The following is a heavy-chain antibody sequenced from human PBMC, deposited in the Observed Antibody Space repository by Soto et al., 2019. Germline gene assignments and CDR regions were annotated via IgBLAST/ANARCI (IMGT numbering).Heavy chain of an antibody. D-gene: IGHD3-22*01. CDR3: ARSFQYYYDSSGYYSY. CDR1: GYTFPSYA. V-gene: IGHV1-3*01. Sequence: ASVKVSCKASGYTFPSYAMHWVRQAPGQRLEWMGWINAGNGNTKYSQKFQGRVTITRDTSASTAYMELSSLRSEDTAVYYCARSFQYYYDSSGYYSYWGQGTLVNVSS. CDR2: INAGNGNT. J-gene: IGHJ4*02.